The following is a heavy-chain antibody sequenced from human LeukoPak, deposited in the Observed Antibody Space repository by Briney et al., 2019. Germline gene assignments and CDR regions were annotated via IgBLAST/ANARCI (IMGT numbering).Heavy chain of an antibody. Sequence: PGGSLRLSCAASGLTFSSYAMSWVRQAPGKGLEWVSTISGSGGSTYYADSVKGRFTISRDNSKNTLYLQMNSLRADDTAVYYCAKDLQDIVVVVAATPLFDYWGQGTLVTVSS. CDR3: AKDLQDIVVVVAATPLFDY. J-gene: IGHJ4*02. V-gene: IGHV3-23*01. D-gene: IGHD2-15*01. CDR2: ISGSGGST. CDR1: GLTFSSYA.